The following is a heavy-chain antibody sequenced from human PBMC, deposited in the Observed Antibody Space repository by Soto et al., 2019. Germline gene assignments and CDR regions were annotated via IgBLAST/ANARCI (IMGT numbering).Heavy chain of an antibody. CDR3: ARNGLRGYYGMDV. J-gene: IGHJ6*02. D-gene: IGHD2-15*01. Sequence: GGSLRLSCVASGFTFSNYWMNWVRQAPGKGLEWVADIKQDGSEKHFVDSVKGRFTISRDNAKNSLYLEMNSLRAEDTAVYYCARNGLRGYYGMDVWGQGTTVTVSS. V-gene: IGHV3-7*01. CDR2: IKQDGSEK. CDR1: GFTFSNYW.